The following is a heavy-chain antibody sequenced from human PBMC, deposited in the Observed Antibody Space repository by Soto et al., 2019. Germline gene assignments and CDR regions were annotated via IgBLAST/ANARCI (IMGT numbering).Heavy chain of an antibody. V-gene: IGHV3-30*18. D-gene: IGHD6-19*01. Sequence: QVQLVESGGGVVQPGRSLRVSCAASGFTFSIYAMHWVRQAPGTGLEWVAVISYDGTKKYYADSVKGRFTISRDNSKNTVYLQMDSLRDEDTAVYYCAKDRGPRRQWLIDHFDYWGQGTVVTVSP. CDR3: AKDRGPRRQWLIDHFDY. J-gene: IGHJ4*02. CDR2: ISYDGTKK. CDR1: GFTFSIYA.